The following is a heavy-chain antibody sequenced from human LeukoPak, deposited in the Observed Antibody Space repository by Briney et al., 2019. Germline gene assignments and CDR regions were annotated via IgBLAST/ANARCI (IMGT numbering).Heavy chain of an antibody. D-gene: IGHD3-22*01. CDR2: IIPIFGTA. Sequence: SVKVSCKASGGTFSSYAISWVRQAPGQGLEWMGGIIPIFGTANYAQKFQGRDTITADESTSTAYMELSSLRSEDTAVYYCARDLGVVVTDDAFDIWGQGTMVTVSS. J-gene: IGHJ3*02. CDR3: ARDLGVVVTDDAFDI. CDR1: GGTFSSYA. V-gene: IGHV1-69*01.